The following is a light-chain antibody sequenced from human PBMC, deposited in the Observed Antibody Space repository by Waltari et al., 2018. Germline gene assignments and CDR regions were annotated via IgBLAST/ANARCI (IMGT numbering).Light chain of an antibody. V-gene: IGKV3-20*01. Sequence: VIFTQSPATLSLSPGERATLSCRASQSVSSYLAWYQQKPGQAPRLLIYAASSRATGIPDRFSGSGSGTEFTLTISSLEPEDFAVYYCQNFGSSPYSFGQGTKVEIK. CDR3: QNFGSSPYS. J-gene: IGKJ2*03. CDR1: QSVSSY. CDR2: AAS.